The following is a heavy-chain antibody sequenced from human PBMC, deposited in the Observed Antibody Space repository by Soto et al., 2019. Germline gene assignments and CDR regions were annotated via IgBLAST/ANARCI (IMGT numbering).Heavy chain of an antibody. V-gene: IGHV1-3*01. D-gene: IGHD3-16*02. CDR1: GYTFTSYA. CDR3: ARHLSMRYYYYYMDV. Sequence: ASVKVSCKASGYTFTSYAMHWVRQAPGQRLEWMGWINAGNGNTKYSQKFQGRVTITRDTSASTAYMELSSLRSEDTAVYYCARHLSMRYYYYYMDVWGKGTTVTVSS. J-gene: IGHJ6*03. CDR2: INAGNGNT.